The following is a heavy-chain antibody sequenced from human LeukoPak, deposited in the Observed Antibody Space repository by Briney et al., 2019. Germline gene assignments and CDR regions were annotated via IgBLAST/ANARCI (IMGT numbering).Heavy chain of an antibody. Sequence: KSGGSLRLSCSASGFTFSSHGLMWVRQAPGKGLEWVSSISPDSGYIYYADSVKGRFTISRDNAENSLFLQMNSLGAEDTAVYYCAPFSAVTHYYFDYWGQGTLVTVSS. CDR2: ISPDSGYI. J-gene: IGHJ4*02. D-gene: IGHD6-13*01. CDR3: APFSAVTHYYFDY. V-gene: IGHV3-21*01. CDR1: GFTFSSHG.